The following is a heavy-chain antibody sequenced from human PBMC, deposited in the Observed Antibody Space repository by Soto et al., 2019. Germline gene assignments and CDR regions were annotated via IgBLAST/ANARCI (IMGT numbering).Heavy chain of an antibody. CDR1: GFSLSTDGVG. D-gene: IGHD2-15*01. CDR2: IYWVDDQ. V-gene: IGHV2-5*02. J-gene: IGHJ3*01. CDR3: AHAYGGTSWPNDAFDV. Sequence: QITLKESGPTLVKPTQTLTLTCTFSGFSLSTDGVGVGWIRQPPGKALEWLALIYWVDDQRYSPSLKTRLTITKDTSKNQVVFTMTNMDPVDTATYYCAHAYGGTSWPNDAFDVWGQGTVVTVSS.